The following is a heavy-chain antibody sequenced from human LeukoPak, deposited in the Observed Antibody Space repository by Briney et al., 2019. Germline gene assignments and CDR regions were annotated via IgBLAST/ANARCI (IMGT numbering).Heavy chain of an antibody. V-gene: IGHV5-51*01. CDR1: GYSFTSYW. CDR2: IYPGDSDT. CDR3: ARQGVADGYTSITGFDY. J-gene: IGHJ4*02. Sequence: GESLKISCKGSGYSFTSYWIGWVRQMPGKGLEWMGIIYPGDSDTRYSPSFQGQVTISADKSISTAYLQWSSLKASDTAMYYCARQGVADGYTSITGFDYWGQGTLVTVSS. D-gene: IGHD5-24*01.